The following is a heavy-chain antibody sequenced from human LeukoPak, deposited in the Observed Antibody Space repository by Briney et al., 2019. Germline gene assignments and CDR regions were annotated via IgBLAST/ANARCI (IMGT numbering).Heavy chain of an antibody. CDR3: ARDVGRYFDWLFSSVPDY. J-gene: IGHJ4*02. CDR1: RFTFSSYV. D-gene: IGHD3-9*01. V-gene: IGHV3-23*01. CDR2: ISRSAGAT. Sequence: GGSLRLSCAASRFTFSSYVMSWVRQAPGKGLEWVSSISRSAGATYYADSVKGRFTISRDNSKNTLYLQMNSLRAEDTAVYYCARDVGRYFDWLFSSVPDYWGQGTLVTVSS.